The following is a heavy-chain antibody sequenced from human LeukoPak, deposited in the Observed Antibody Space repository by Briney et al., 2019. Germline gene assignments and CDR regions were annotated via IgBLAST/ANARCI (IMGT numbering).Heavy chain of an antibody. CDR3: ATNLATVVTPAYY. Sequence: ASVKVSCKVSGYTLTELSMHWVRQAPGQGLEWMGGFDPEDGETIYAQKFQGRVTMTEDTSTDTAYMELSSLRSEDTAVYYCATNLATVVTPAYYWGQGTLVTVSS. CDR1: GYTLTELS. D-gene: IGHD4-23*01. V-gene: IGHV1-24*01. CDR2: FDPEDGET. J-gene: IGHJ4*02.